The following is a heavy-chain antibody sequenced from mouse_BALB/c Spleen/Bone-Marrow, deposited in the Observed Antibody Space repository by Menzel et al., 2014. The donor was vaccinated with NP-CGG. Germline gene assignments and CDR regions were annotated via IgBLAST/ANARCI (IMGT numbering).Heavy chain of an antibody. CDR3: ARSYYGYLYYFDY. D-gene: IGHD1-2*01. CDR1: GYTFXSYW. V-gene: IGHV1-7*01. J-gene: IGHJ2*01. CDR2: INPSTGYT. Sequence: QVQLQQSGAELAKPGASVKMSCKASGYTFXSYWMHWVKQRPGQGLEWTGYINPSTGYTEYNQKFKDKATLTADKSSSTAYMQLSSLTSEDSAVYYCARSYYGYLYYFDYWGQGTPLTVSS.